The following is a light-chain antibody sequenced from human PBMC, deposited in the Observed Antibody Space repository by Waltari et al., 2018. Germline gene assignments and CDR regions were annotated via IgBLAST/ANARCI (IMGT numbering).Light chain of an antibody. CDR2: DVS. V-gene: IGLV2-23*02. J-gene: IGLJ1*01. CDR1: SSDVGNFNL. CDR3: CSYAGSRTYV. Sequence: QSALTQPASVSGSPGQSITISCTGTSSDVGNFNLVSWYQQHPGKVPNAIIYDVSRRPAGFSNHFSGHRSGNTASLTISGLRAEDEADYYCCSYAGSRTYVFGTGTKVTVL.